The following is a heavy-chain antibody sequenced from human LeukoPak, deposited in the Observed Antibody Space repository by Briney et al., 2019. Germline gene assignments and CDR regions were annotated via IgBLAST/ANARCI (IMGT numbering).Heavy chain of an antibody. CDR3: ARKARYYGSGSPNWFDP. CDR1: GFTFSSYS. J-gene: IGHJ5*02. Sequence: GGSLRLSCAASGFTFSSYSMNWVRQAPGKGLEWVANIKQDGGEEYYVDSVKGRFTISRDNAKNSLYLQMNSLRVEDTAVYYCARKARYYGSGSPNWFDPWGQGTLVTVSS. D-gene: IGHD3-10*01. CDR2: IKQDGGEE. V-gene: IGHV3-7*01.